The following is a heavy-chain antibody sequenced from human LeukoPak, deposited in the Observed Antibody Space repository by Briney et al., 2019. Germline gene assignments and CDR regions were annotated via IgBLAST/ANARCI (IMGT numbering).Heavy chain of an antibody. CDR3: ARGACGGDCYGIDY. J-gene: IGHJ4*02. Sequence: SETLSLTCAVYGGSFSGYYWSWIRQPPGKGLEWIGEINHSGSTNYNPSLKSRVTISVDTSKNQFSLKLSSVTAADTAVYYCARGACGGDCYGIDYWGQGTLVTVSS. CDR1: GGSFSGYY. V-gene: IGHV4-34*01. D-gene: IGHD2-21*02. CDR2: INHSGST.